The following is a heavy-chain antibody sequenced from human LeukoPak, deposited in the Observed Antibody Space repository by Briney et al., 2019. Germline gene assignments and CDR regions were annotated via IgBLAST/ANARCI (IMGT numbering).Heavy chain of an antibody. CDR2: ISGSSTII. V-gene: IGHV3-48*02. D-gene: IGHD6-13*01. CDR3: ARDAGSSWYWGALDI. CDR1: GFTFSSYD. Sequence: GGSLRLSCAASGFTFSSYDMNWVRQAPGKGLEWVSYISGSSTIIYYADSVKGRFTVSRDEAKNSMYLQMNSLRDEDTAVYYCARDAGSSWYWGALDIWGQGTVVTVSS. J-gene: IGHJ3*02.